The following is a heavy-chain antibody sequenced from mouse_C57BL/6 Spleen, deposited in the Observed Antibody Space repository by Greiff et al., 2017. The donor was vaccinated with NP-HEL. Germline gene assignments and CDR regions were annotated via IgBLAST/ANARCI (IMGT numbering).Heavy chain of an antibody. Sequence: VHLVESGAELAKPGASVKLSCKASGYTFTSYWMHWVKQRPGQGLEWIGYINPSSGYTKYNQKFKDKATLTADKSSSTAYMQLSSLTYEDSAVYYCARNYGSRDWYFDVWGTGTTVTVSS. CDR1: GYTFTSYW. V-gene: IGHV1-7*01. J-gene: IGHJ1*03. CDR2: INPSSGYT. D-gene: IGHD1-1*01. CDR3: ARNYGSRDWYFDV.